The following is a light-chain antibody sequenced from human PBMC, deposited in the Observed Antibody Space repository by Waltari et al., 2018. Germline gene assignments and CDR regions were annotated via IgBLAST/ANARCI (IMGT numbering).Light chain of an antibody. Sequence: SYVLTLPPSVSVAPGNTATIAGGGNTLERKSVNWYQQKPGQTPVAVIYYDTERPSGISERFSGSNSGNTATLTISRVEAGDEADYYCQVWDSDSDNPVFGGGTKLTVL. J-gene: IGLJ3*02. CDR1: TLERKS. CDR2: YDT. V-gene: IGLV3-21*04. CDR3: QVWDSDSDNPV.